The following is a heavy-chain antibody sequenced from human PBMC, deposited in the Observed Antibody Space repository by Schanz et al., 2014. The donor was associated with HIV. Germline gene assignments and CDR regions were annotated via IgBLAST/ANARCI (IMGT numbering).Heavy chain of an antibody. J-gene: IGHJ3*02. CDR1: GFTFSTYA. CDR2: ISHDGSDT. CDR3: ARSPDWAGTDAFDI. V-gene: IGHV3-30*03. D-gene: IGHD6-19*01. Sequence: QVQLVESGGGVVQPGRSLRLSCAASGFTFSTYAFHWVRQAPDKGLESVAVISHDGSDTYYVDSVKGRFTISRDNSKNTLYLQMNRMRTEDTAIYYCARSPDWAGTDAFDIWGQGTMVTVSS.